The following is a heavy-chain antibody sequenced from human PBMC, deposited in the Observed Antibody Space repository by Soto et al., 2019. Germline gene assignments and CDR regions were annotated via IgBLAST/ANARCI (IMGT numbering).Heavy chain of an antibody. CDR2: MSSTTSAI. V-gene: IGHV3-11*01. J-gene: IGHJ6*02. D-gene: IGHD3-3*01. CDR3: ARATDFRSHMDV. CDR1: GFSISGYY. Sequence: QVQLVESGGGLVKPGGSLRLSCAASGFSISGYYMSWIRQAPGKGLEWISYMSSTTSAIYYAESVKGRFTISRDNAKNSLYLQMNSLRAEDTAVYYCARATDFRSHMDVWGQGTTVTVSS.